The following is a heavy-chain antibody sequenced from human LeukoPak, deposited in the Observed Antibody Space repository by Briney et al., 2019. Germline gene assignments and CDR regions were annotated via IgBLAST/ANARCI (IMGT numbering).Heavy chain of an antibody. CDR3: AGESYYETLRY. V-gene: IGHV4-59*08. CDR2: IYYSGST. D-gene: IGHD1-26*01. CDR1: GGSISSYY. J-gene: IGHJ4*02. Sequence: SETLSLTCTVSGGSISSYYWSWFRQPPGKGLEWIGYIYYSGSTNYNPSLKSRVTISVDTSKNQFSLKLSSVTAADTAVYYCAGESYYETLRYWGQGTLVTVSS.